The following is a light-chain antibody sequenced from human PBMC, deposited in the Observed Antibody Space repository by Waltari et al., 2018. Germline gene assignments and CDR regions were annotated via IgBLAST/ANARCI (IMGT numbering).Light chain of an antibody. CDR3: QQAYAFPLT. CDR2: TIS. V-gene: IGKV1-12*01. CDR1: QGIDSW. J-gene: IGKJ4*01. Sequence: DILLTQSPSSVSASVGDRVTITCRASQGIDSWLAWYQQKPGRAPKLLIFTISTLQGGVPSRFSGSGSGTEFTLTISSLQPDDFATYYCQQAYAFPLTFGGGTKVEIK.